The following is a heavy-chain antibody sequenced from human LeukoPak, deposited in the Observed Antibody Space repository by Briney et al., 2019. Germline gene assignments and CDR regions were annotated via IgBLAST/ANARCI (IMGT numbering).Heavy chain of an antibody. D-gene: IGHD1-7*01. Sequence: SETLSLTCTVSGGSIRSYYWNWIRQPAGKGLEWIGRIYASGTTNYNSSLKSRVTMSVATSKNQFSLKLNSVTAADTAVYYCARDRDWNYAFDIWGQGTMVTVSS. J-gene: IGHJ3*02. V-gene: IGHV4-4*07. CDR2: IYASGTT. CDR3: ARDRDWNYAFDI. CDR1: GGSIRSYY.